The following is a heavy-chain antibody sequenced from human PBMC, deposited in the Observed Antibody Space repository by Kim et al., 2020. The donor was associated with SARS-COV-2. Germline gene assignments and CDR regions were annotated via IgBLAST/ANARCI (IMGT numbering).Heavy chain of an antibody. J-gene: IGHJ6*02. V-gene: IGHV3-23*01. Sequence: GGSLRLSCAASGFTFSSYAMSWVRQAPGKGLEWVSAISGSGGSTYYADSVNGRFTISRDNSKNTLYLQMNSLRAEDTAVYYCAKSTLAHYYGSGSYYRQNCYYYYGMDVWGQGTTVTVSS. CDR1: GFTFSSYA. CDR2: ISGSGGST. D-gene: IGHD3-10*01. CDR3: AKSTLAHYYGSGSYYRQNCYYYYGMDV.